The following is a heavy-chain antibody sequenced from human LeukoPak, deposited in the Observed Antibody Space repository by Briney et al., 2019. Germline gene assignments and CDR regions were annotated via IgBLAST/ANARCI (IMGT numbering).Heavy chain of an antibody. CDR2: ISGSGGST. CDR1: GFTFSSYA. D-gene: IGHD2-15*01. CDR3: AKGVDYCSGGSCPADY. J-gene: IGHJ4*02. V-gene: IGHV3-23*01. Sequence: GGSLRLSCAASGFTFSSYAMSWVRQAPGKGLEWVSAISGSGGSTYYADSVKGRFTISRDNSKNTLYLQMNSLRAEDTAVYYCAKGVDYCSGGSCPADYWGPGTLVTVSS.